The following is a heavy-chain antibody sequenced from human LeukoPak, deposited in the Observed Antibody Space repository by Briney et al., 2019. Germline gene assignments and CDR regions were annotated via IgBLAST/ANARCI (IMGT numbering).Heavy chain of an antibody. D-gene: IGHD3-16*02. Sequence: PPETLSLTCTDSGGSISSYSWSWVWQPPGKGLEWVVYIYYGGSTNSNPSLKSRVALSVATPKTQFSLKLSSVTAADTAVYYCARHPPYDYVWGSYRYYFDYWGQGTLVTVSS. V-gene: IGHV4-59*08. CDR3: ARHPPYDYVWGSYRYYFDY. CDR1: GGSISSYS. J-gene: IGHJ4*02. CDR2: IYYGGST.